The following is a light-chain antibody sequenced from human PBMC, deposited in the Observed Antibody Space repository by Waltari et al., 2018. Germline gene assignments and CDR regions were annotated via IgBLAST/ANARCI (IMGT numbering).Light chain of an antibody. CDR1: QSISKW. J-gene: IGKJ4*01. Sequence: DIQMTQSPSTLCASVGDRVIFSCRASQSISKWLAWYQQKPGKAPKLLIYKESTLESGVPSRFSGSGSGTEFTLTISSLQTEDFATYYCQQYNSYSLLSFSGGTKVEIK. CDR2: KES. V-gene: IGKV1-5*03. CDR3: QQYNSYSLLS.